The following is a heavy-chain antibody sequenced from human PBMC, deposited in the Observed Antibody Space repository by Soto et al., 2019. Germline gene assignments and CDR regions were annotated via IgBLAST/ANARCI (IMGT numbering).Heavy chain of an antibody. CDR2: ISYDGSNK. CDR1: GFTFSSYA. D-gene: IGHD3-22*01. Sequence: QVQLVESGGGVVQPGRSLRLSCAASGFTFSSYAMHWVRQAPGNGLEWVAVISYDGSNKYYADSLKGRFTISRDNSKNTLYLQMNSLRTEDTAVHYCVRDGNHYDSSGPCFDYWGQGTLVTVSS. J-gene: IGHJ4*02. V-gene: IGHV3-30-3*01. CDR3: VRDGNHYDSSGPCFDY.